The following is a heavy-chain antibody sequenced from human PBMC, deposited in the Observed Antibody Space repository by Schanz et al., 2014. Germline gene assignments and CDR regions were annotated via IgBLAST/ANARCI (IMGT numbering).Heavy chain of an antibody. Sequence: EVQLVESGGGLVKPGGSLRLSCAASGFTFSSYVMNWVRQAPGRGLEWVSFISASGDSTSYADSVKGRFTISRDNSKNTLCLQMNSLRDEDTAMYYCARRVPYSFGLDVWGQGATVTVSS. D-gene: IGHD1-1*01. CDR1: GFTFSSYV. J-gene: IGHJ6*02. V-gene: IGHV3-23*04. CDR3: ARRVPYSFGLDV. CDR2: ISASGDST.